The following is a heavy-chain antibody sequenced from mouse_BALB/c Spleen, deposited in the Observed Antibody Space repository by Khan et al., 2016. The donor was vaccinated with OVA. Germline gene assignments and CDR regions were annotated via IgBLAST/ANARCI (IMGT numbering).Heavy chain of an antibody. V-gene: IGHV5-6*01. CDR1: GFTFSTYG. CDR3: ARLAYYYDSEGFAY. CDR2: ISTGGHYT. D-gene: IGHD1-1*01. Sequence: EVKLMESGGDLVEPGGSLKLSCAASGFTFSTYGMSWVRQTPDKRLAWVATISTGGHYTYYPDSVRGRFTISRDNAKNTLYLQMTRLKSEDTAMFYCARLAYYYDSEGFAYWGQGTLVTVSA. J-gene: IGHJ3*01.